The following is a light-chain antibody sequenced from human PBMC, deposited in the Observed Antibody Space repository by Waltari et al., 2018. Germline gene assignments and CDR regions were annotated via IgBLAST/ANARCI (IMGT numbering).Light chain of an antibody. J-gene: IGKJ1*01. CDR1: QSVSRA. Sequence: EIVLTQSPGSLSSSPGERVTLSCRASQSVSRALAWYQQKPDQPPRLLIFGASNRATGIPDRFSGSGSGTDFSLTISRLEPGDFAVYYCQHYVRLPATFGQGTKVEIK. V-gene: IGKV3-20*01. CDR3: QHYVRLPAT. CDR2: GAS.